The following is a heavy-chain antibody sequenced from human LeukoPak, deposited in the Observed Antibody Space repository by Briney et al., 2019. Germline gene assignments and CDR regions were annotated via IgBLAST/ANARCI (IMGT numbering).Heavy chain of an antibody. CDR1: GYTFTGYY. Sequence: ASVKVSCKASGYTFTGYYMHWVRQAPGQGLEWMGWINPNSGGTNYAQKFQGRVTMTRDTSISTAYMELSRLRSDDTAVYYCARGGGLGCSGGGCYGHYYYGMDVWGQGTTVTVSS. D-gene: IGHD2-15*01. V-gene: IGHV1-2*02. CDR2: INPNSGGT. CDR3: ARGGGLGCSGGGCYGHYYYGMDV. J-gene: IGHJ6*02.